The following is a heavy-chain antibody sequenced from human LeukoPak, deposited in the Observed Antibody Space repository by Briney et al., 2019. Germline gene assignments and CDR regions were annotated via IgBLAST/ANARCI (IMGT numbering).Heavy chain of an antibody. CDR2: ISASNGNT. CDR1: GYTFTDFG. CDR3: ARAGAVLTTYFDY. Sequence: ASVKVSCKASGYTFTDFGISWVRQAPGQGLEWMGWISASNGNTNYAQILQGRVTMTTDTSTSTAYMELRSLRSDDTAVYYCARAGAVLTTYFDYWGQGTLVTVSS. V-gene: IGHV1-18*01. J-gene: IGHJ4*02. D-gene: IGHD2/OR15-2a*01.